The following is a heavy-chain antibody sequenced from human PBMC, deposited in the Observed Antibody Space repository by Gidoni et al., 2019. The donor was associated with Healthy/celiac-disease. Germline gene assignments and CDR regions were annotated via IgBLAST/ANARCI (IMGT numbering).Heavy chain of an antibody. V-gene: IGHV5-51*01. J-gene: IGHJ6*02. CDR1: GYSFTSYW. Sequence: EVQLVQSGAEAKKPGESLKISCKGSGYSFTSYWIGWVRHMPGQGLEWMGIIYPGDSDTRYSPSFQGQVTISADKSISTAYLQWSSLKASDTAMYYCALISGSYGPYYYYYGMDVWGQGTTVTVSS. CDR2: IYPGDSDT. CDR3: ALISGSYGPYYYYYGMDV. D-gene: IGHD1-26*01.